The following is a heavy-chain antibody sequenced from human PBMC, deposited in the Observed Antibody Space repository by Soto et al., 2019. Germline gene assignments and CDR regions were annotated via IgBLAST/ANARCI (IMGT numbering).Heavy chain of an antibody. CDR1: GYTFTSYG. Sequence: QVNLVQSGAEVKKPGASVKVSCKASGYTFTSYGITWVRQAPGQGLEWMGWISAHNGNTDYAQKLQVRVIVTRDTSTRTAYMELRSLRSDDTAVYYCARGRYGDYWGQGALVSVSS. CDR2: ISAHNGNT. CDR3: ARGRYGDY. V-gene: IGHV1-18*01. J-gene: IGHJ4*02. D-gene: IGHD1-1*01.